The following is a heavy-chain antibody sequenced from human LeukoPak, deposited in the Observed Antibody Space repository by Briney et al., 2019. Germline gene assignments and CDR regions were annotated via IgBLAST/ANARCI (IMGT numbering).Heavy chain of an antibody. V-gene: IGHV4-59*08. J-gene: IGHJ4*02. CDR1: GGSISSYY. CDR3: ARQEGIAVAGGFDY. D-gene: IGHD6-19*01. CDR2: IYYSGST. Sequence: SETLSLTCTVSGGSISSYYWSWIWQPPGKGLEWIGYIYYSGSTNYNPSLKSRVTISVDTSKNQFSLKLSSVTAADTAVYYCARQEGIAVAGGFDYWGQGTLVTVSS.